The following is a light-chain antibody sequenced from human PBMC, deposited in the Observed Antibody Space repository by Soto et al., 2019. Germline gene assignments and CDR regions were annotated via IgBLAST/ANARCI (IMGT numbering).Light chain of an antibody. CDR1: SSNIGAGYD. CDR2: ANN. V-gene: IGLV1-40*01. CDR3: QSYDSTLSGYV. Sequence: QAVVTQPPSVSGAPGQRVTVSCSGSSSNIGAGYDVHWYQQLPGTAPKLLIYANNNRPSGVPDRFSGSKSGTSASMAITGLQAEDEAYYYCQSYDSTLSGYVFGTGTKLTVL. J-gene: IGLJ1*01.